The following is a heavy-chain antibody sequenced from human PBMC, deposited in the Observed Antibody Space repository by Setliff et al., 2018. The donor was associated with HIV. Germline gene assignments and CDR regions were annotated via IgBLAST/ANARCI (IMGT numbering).Heavy chain of an antibody. V-gene: IGHV5-51*01. CDR2: IYPGDSAI. D-gene: IGHD3-9*01. CDR3: TRRRRAPGTGDLEAY. J-gene: IGHJ4*02. CDR1: GYSFTSYW. Sequence: PGESLKISCKGSGYSFTSYWIGWVRQMPGKGLEWMGIIYPGDSAIRYSPSFQGQVSISAGTSITTAYLQWSSLKASDTAMYYCTRRRRAPGTGDLEAYWGQGTLVTVS.